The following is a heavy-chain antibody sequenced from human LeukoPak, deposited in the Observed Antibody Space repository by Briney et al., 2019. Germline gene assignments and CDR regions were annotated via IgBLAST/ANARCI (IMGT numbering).Heavy chain of an antibody. CDR1: GFTFSSYA. CDR2: ISGSGGGT. CDR3: ATESGYYFDY. V-gene: IGHV3-23*01. Sequence: TGGSLRLSCAASGFTFSSYAMSWVRQAPGKGLEWVSTISGSGGGTDHADSVKGRFTISRDNSKNTLYLQMNSLRAEDTAVYYCATESGYYFDYWGQGTLVTVSS. D-gene: IGHD3-3*01. J-gene: IGHJ4*02.